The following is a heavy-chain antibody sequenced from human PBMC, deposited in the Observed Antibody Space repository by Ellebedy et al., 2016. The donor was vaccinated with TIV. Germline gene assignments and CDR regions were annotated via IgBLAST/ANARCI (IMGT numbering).Heavy chain of an antibody. Sequence: PGGSLRLSCAASGFTFSAYSMNWVSKAPGKGLEWVSSISSTGAHIYSADSLKGRFSISRDNTKKSLYLQMTSLRVEDTAVYYCVRDSSNWDYFDSWGQGTLVTVSS. D-gene: IGHD1-1*01. CDR1: GFTFSAYS. CDR3: VRDSSNWDYFDS. CDR2: ISSTGAHI. V-gene: IGHV3-21*01. J-gene: IGHJ4*02.